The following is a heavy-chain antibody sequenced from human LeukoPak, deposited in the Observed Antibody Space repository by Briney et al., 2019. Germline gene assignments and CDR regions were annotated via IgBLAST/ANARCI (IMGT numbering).Heavy chain of an antibody. CDR1: GGSFSGYY. CDR3: ARHSWRYCSSTSCYASLYNWFDP. Sequence: SETLSLTCAVYGGSFSGYYWSWIRQPPGKGLEWIGEINHMGSPTYNPYLKSRVTISVDTSKNQFSLKLSSVTAADTAVYYCARHSWRYCSSTSCYASLYNWFDPWGQGTLVTVSS. V-gene: IGHV4-34*01. J-gene: IGHJ5*02. CDR2: INHMGSP. D-gene: IGHD2-2*01.